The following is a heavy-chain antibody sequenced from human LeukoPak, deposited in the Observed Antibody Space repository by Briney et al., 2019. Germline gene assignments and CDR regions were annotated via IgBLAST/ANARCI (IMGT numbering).Heavy chain of an antibody. CDR2: ISYDGSNK. CDR3: ARDAVATYYYYDSSGYYYFDY. J-gene: IGHJ4*02. CDR1: GFTFSSYE. V-gene: IGHV3-30*04. D-gene: IGHD3-22*01. Sequence: GGSLRLSCAASGFTFSSYEMNWVRQAPGKGLEWVAVISYDGSNKYYADSVKGRFTISRDNSKNTLYLQMNSLRAEDTAVYYCARDAVATYYYYDSSGYYYFDYWGQGTLVTVSS.